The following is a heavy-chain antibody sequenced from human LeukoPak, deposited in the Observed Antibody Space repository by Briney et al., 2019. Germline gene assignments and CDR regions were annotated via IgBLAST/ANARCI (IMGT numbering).Heavy chain of an antibody. D-gene: IGHD6-13*01. Sequence: GGSLKLSCPASGFTVSSNYMNGVRQTPGKGLEGFSGIYTGGSTFYADSVKGRFTISRDNSKNTVYLQMNSLRAEDTAVYYCASTQHRENYYYMDVWGKGTTVTVSS. V-gene: IGHV3-53*01. J-gene: IGHJ6*03. CDR1: GFTVSSNY. CDR3: ASTQHRENYYYMDV. CDR2: IYTGGST.